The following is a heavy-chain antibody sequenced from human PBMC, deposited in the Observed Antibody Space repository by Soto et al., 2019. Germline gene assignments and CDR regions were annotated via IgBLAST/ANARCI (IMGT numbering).Heavy chain of an antibody. V-gene: IGHV1-69*13. CDR1: GGTFSSYA. J-gene: IGHJ5*02. D-gene: IGHD3-22*01. CDR2: IIPIFGTA. Sequence: SVKVSCKASGGTFSSYAISWVRQAPGQGLEWMGGIIPIFGTANYAQKFQGRVTITADESTSTAYMELSSLRSEDTAVYYCASWRSSGYANWFDPWGQGTLVTVSS. CDR3: ASWRSSGYANWFDP.